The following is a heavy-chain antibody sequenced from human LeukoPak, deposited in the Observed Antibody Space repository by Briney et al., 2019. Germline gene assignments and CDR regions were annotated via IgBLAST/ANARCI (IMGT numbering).Heavy chain of an antibody. V-gene: IGHV3-64*01. J-gene: IGHJ4*02. CDR2: ISSNGGST. D-gene: IGHD6-19*01. Sequence: GGSLRLSCAASGFTFSSYAMSWVRQAPGKGLEYVSAISSNGGSTYYANSVKGRFTISRDNSKNTLYLQMGSLRAEDMAVYYCARSAVAEFRFDYWGQGTLVTVSS. CDR3: ARSAVAEFRFDY. CDR1: GFTFSSYA.